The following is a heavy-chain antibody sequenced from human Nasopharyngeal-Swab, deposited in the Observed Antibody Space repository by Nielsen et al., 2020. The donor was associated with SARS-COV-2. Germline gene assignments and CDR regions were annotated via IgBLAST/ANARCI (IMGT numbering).Heavy chain of an antibody. D-gene: IGHD2-21*01. Sequence: WIRQHPGKGLEWVSYISSSSSTIYYADSVKGRFTISRDNAKNSLYLQMNSLRAEDTAVYYCAREAYCGGDCYGDAFDIWGQGTMVTVSS. V-gene: IGHV3-48*04. CDR3: AREAYCGGDCYGDAFDI. J-gene: IGHJ3*02. CDR2: ISSSSSTI.